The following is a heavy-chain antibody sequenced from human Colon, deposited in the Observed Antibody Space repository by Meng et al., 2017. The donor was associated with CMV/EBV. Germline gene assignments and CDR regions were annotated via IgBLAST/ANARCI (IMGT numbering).Heavy chain of an antibody. CDR3: ARGLNYYDSSGYFDWFDP. D-gene: IGHD3-22*01. V-gene: IGHV4-4*02. CDR2: INHSGST. J-gene: IGHJ5*02. CDR1: GGSMTSNKW. Sequence: GSLRLSCAVSGGSMTSNKWWSWVRQSPGKGLEWIGEINHSGSTNYNPSLKSRVTISVDTSKNQFSLKLSSVTAADTAVYYCARGLNYYDSSGYFDWFDPWGQGTLVTVSS.